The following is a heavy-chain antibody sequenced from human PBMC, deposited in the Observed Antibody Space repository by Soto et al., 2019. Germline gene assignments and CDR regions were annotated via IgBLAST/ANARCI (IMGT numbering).Heavy chain of an antibody. D-gene: IGHD3-22*01. J-gene: IGHJ3*02. CDR3: ARHWYYYDSSGPVVAFDI. CDR1: GASIRSYD. Sequence: SETLSLTFTVSGASIRSYDWSWIPQPTGKGLEWIGYIYSSGSTNYNPSLKSRVTISVDTSKNQFSLKLSSVTAADTAVYYCARHWYYYDSSGPVVAFDIWGQGTMVTVS. CDR2: IYSSGST. V-gene: IGHV4-59*08.